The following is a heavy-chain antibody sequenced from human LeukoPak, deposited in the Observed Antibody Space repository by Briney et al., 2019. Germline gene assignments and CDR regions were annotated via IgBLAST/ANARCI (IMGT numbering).Heavy chain of an antibody. Sequence: TSETLSLTCTVSGGSIRSSSYYWGWIRQPPGKGLEWIGSIYYSGSTYYNASLKSRGTISVDTSKNQYSLKLSSVTAADTAVYFCARQVVAVAGTGYFDYWGQGTLVTVSS. CDR2: IYYSGST. V-gene: IGHV4-39*01. CDR1: GGSIRSSSYY. D-gene: IGHD6-19*01. J-gene: IGHJ4*02. CDR3: ARQVVAVAGTGYFDY.